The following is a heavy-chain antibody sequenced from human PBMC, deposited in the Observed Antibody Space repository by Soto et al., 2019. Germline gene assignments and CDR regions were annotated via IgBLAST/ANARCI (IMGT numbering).Heavy chain of an antibody. CDR1: GFTFSSYW. CDR3: ARGGYYYDSSGYFY. J-gene: IGHJ4*02. D-gene: IGHD3-22*01. V-gene: IGHV3-7*01. CDR2: IKQDGSEK. Sequence: RLSCAASGFTFSSYWMSWVRQAPGKGLEWVANIKQDGSEKYYVDSVKGRFTISRDNAKNSLYLQMNSLRAEDTAVYYCARGGYYYDSSGYFYWGQGTLVTVSS.